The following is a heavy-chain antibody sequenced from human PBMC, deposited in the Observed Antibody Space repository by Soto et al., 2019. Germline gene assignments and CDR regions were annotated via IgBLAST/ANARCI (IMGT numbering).Heavy chain of an antibody. CDR1: GDSVSSNSAA. V-gene: IGHV6-1*01. D-gene: IGHD3-3*01. J-gene: IGHJ4*02. CDR3: AREGRFWSGYLNYFDY. CDR2: TYYRSKWYN. Sequence: SQTLSLTCAISGDSVSSNSAAWNWIRQSPSRGLEWLGRTYYRSKWYNDYAVSVKSRITINPDTSKNQFSLQLNSVTPEDTALYYCAREGRFWSGYLNYFDYWGQGTLVTVSS.